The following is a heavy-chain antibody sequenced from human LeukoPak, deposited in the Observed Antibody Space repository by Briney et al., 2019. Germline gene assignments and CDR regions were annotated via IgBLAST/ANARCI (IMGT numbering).Heavy chain of an antibody. V-gene: IGHV4-59*08. CDR1: GGSFSSYY. CDR2: IYYSGST. CDR3: ATQGLRAYYYDSSGYLYFDY. J-gene: IGHJ4*02. D-gene: IGHD3-22*01. Sequence: SETLSLTCAVYGGSFSSYYWSWIRQPPGKGLEWIGYIYYSGSTNYNPSLTSRVTISLDTSKNQFSLKLSSVTAADTAVYYCATQGLRAYYYDSSGYLYFDYWGQGTLVTVSS.